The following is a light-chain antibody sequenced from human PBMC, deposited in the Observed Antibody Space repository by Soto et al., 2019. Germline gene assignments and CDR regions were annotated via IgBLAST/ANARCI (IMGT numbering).Light chain of an antibody. Sequence: EIVMTQSPATLSVSPRERATLSCRASQSVSSNLAWYQQKPGQAPRLLIYGASTRATGIPARFSGSGSGTEFTHTISRLQSEDFAVYYCQQYNNWPPWTFGQGTKVEIK. CDR2: GAS. CDR1: QSVSSN. V-gene: IGKV3-15*01. J-gene: IGKJ1*01. CDR3: QQYNNWPPWT.